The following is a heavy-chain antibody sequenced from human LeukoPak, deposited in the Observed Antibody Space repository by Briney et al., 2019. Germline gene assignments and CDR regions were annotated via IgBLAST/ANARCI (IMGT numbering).Heavy chain of an antibody. D-gene: IGHD1-26*01. CDR3: AKTARAVVGAKSGIDY. CDR2: IRYDGSNK. Sequence: GGSLRLSCAASGFTFSSYGMHWVRQAPGKGLEWVAFIRYDGSNKYYADSVKGRFTISRDNSKNTLYLQMNSLRAEDTAVYYCAKTARAVVGAKSGIDYWGQGTLVTVSS. CDR1: GFTFSSYG. J-gene: IGHJ4*02. V-gene: IGHV3-30*02.